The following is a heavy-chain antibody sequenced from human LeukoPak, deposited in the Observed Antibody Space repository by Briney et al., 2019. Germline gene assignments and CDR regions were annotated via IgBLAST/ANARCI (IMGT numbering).Heavy chain of an antibody. J-gene: IGHJ2*01. CDR1: GYTFTHHG. CDR3: ARDPSNTSGWYQYFDA. CDR2: ISCYNGDT. V-gene: IGHV1-18*01. D-gene: IGHD6-19*01. Sequence: ASVRVCCKASGYTFTHHGIAWIRQAPGQGLEWLGWISCYNGDTIYAQKFQGRVTLTTEKSTSTVYMELRSLTSDDTAVYYCARDPSNTSGWYQYFDAWGRGTLVSVSS.